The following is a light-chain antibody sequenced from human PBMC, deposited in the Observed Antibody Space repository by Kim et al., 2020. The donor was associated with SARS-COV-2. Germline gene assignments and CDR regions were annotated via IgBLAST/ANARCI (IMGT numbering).Light chain of an antibody. CDR1: QSVRSGY. Sequence: VLTQSPGTLSLSPGERPTLSCRASQSVRSGYLAWYQQKPGQAPRLLIYDASSRATGIPDRFSGSGSGTDFTLTISRLEPEDFAVYSCQQYTGSQITFGQGTRLEIK. J-gene: IGKJ5*01. V-gene: IGKV3-20*01. CDR2: DAS. CDR3: QQYTGSQIT.